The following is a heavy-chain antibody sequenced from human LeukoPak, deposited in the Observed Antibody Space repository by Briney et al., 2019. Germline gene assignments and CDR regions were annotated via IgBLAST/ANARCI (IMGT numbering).Heavy chain of an antibody. D-gene: IGHD3-22*01. Sequence: SETLSLTCTISGGSISSGDYYWNWIRQHPGKGLEWIGYIYNSGSTYYNPSLKSRVTISVDTSKNQFSLKLSSVTAADTAVYYCARYNPDSSGYYSRPDYWGQGTLVTVSS. CDR3: ARYNPDSSGYYSRPDY. V-gene: IGHV4-31*03. CDR2: IYNSGST. J-gene: IGHJ4*02. CDR1: GGSISSGDYY.